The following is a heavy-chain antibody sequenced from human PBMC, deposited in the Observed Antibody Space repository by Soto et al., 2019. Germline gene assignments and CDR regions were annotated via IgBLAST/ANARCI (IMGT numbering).Heavy chain of an antibody. CDR2: ISNNGGST. CDR3: ARASGYYGSGSYVVAFDI. J-gene: IGHJ3*02. D-gene: IGHD3-10*01. Sequence: PGGSLRLSCAASGFTLSSSALPWVRQAPEKGLEYVSAISNNGGSTYYANAVKGRFTISRDNSKNTLYLQMGSLRAEDMAVYYCARASGYYGSGSYVVAFDIWGQGTMVTVSS. V-gene: IGHV3-64*01. CDR1: GFTLSSSA.